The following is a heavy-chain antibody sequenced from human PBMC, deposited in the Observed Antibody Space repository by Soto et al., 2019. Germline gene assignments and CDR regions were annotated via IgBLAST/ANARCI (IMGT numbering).Heavy chain of an antibody. CDR3: ARRVYSGSGRDYFDR. CDR1: GGPISSSGHF. J-gene: IGHJ4*02. Sequence: SETLSLTCSVSGGPISSSGHFWAWIRQPPGRGLEWLATIYYTGTTYYNPSLKSRLTISMDTSKDQFSLDLTSMTAADTVLYFCARRVYSGSGRDYFDRWGQGSLVTVSS. CDR2: IYYTGTT. V-gene: IGHV4-39*01. D-gene: IGHD1-26*01.